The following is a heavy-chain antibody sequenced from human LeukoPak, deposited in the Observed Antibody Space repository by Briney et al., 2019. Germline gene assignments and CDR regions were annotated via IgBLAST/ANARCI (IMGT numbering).Heavy chain of an antibody. V-gene: IGHV5-10-1*01. CDR2: IDPSDSYT. D-gene: IGHD3-22*01. J-gene: IGHJ4*02. Sequence: GESLKISCKGFGYSFTSYWISWVRQMPGKGLEWMGRIDPSDSYTNYSPSFQGHVTISADKSISTAYLQWSSLKASDTAMYYCARHKGSYYYDSSGYYWGQGTLVTVSS. CDR1: GYSFTSYW. CDR3: ARHKGSYYYDSSGYY.